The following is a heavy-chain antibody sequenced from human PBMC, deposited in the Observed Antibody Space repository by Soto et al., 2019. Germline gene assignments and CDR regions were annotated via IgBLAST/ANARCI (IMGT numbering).Heavy chain of an antibody. Sequence: QVQLVQSGAEVKKPGSSVKVSCKASGGTFSSYATSWVRQAPGQGLEWMGGIIPIFGTANYAQKFQVRVTITADESTSTAYMELSSLRSDDTAVYYCARHVPAAGYYYGMDVWGQGTTVTVSS. CDR3: ARHVPAAGYYYGMDV. D-gene: IGHD2-2*01. CDR2: IIPIFGTA. CDR1: GGTFSSYA. V-gene: IGHV1-69*12. J-gene: IGHJ6*02.